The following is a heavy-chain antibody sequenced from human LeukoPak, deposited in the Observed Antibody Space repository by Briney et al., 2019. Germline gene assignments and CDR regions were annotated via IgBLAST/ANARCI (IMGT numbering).Heavy chain of an antibody. D-gene: IGHD2-15*01. CDR2: IYYSGST. J-gene: IGHJ4*02. CDR1: GGSISSGGHY. Sequence: SETLSLTCIVSGGSISSGGHYWGWIRQPPGKGLEWIGSIYYSGSTYYNPSLNSRVTIFIDMSKNQFSLKLSSVTATDTAVSYCARLVCGGGSCPAEFDYWGQGTLVTVSS. V-gene: IGHV4-39*01. CDR3: ARLVCGGGSCPAEFDY.